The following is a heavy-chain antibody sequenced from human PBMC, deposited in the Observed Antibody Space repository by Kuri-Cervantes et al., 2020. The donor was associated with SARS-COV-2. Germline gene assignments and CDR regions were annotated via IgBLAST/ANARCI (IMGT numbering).Heavy chain of an antibody. Sequence: GGSLRLSCAASGFTFSSYDMHWVRQATGKGLEWVSAIGTAGDSYYADSVKGRFTISRDNSKNTLYLQMNSLRAEDTAVYYCAKEYYYDSSGSLGYWGQGTLVTVSS. V-gene: IGHV3-13*01. CDR3: AKEYYYDSSGSLGY. J-gene: IGHJ4*02. D-gene: IGHD3-22*01. CDR2: IGTAGDS. CDR1: GFTFSSYD.